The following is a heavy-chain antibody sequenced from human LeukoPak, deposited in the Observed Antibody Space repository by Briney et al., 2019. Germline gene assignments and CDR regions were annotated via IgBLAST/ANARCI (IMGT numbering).Heavy chain of an antibody. J-gene: IGHJ4*02. V-gene: IGHV4-59*01. Sequence: SETLSLTCTVSGGSISSYYWSWIRQPPGKGLEWIVFTYYSGSTNYNPSLKSRVTISVDTSKNQFSLKLSSVTAADAAVYYCARHEPIEYYYGSGSYYKGGFDYWGQGTLVTVSS. D-gene: IGHD3-10*01. CDR3: ARHEPIEYYYGSGSYYKGGFDY. CDR2: TYYSGST. CDR1: GGSISSYY.